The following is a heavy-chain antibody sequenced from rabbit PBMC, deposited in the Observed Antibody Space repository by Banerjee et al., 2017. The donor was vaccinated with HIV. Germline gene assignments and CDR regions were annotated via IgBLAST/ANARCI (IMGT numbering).Heavy chain of an antibody. V-gene: IGHV1S45*01. CDR2: IYAGSSGST. CDR3: ARDLAGVIGWNFGL. CDR1: GFDFSSSHW. Sequence: EESGGGLVQPEGSLTLTCKAAGFDFSSSHWICWARQAPGKGLEWIGCIYAGSSGSTYYASWATGRFTISKTSSTTVTLQMTSLTAADTATYLCARDLAGVIGWNFGLWGQGTLVTVS. D-gene: IGHD4-1*01. J-gene: IGHJ3*01.